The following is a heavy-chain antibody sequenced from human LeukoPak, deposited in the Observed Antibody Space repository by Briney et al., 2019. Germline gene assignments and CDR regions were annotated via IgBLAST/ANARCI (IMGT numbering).Heavy chain of an antibody. CDR1: GFTFDNYA. Sequence: GGSLRLSCAASGFTFDNYAMHWVRHAPGKGLEWLSIISWNSGYIGYADSVKGRFTISRDNAKKSLDLQMNSLRAEDTAFYYCAKVRGTYSSGYFFDHWGQGTLVTVSS. CDR3: AKVRGTYSSGYFFDH. CDR2: ISWNSGYI. V-gene: IGHV3-9*01. J-gene: IGHJ4*02. D-gene: IGHD6-19*01.